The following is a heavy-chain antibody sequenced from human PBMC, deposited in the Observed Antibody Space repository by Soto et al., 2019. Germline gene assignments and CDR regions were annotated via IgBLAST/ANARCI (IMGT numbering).Heavy chain of an antibody. CDR1: GFRFWTYS. Sequence: EVNLLESGGGLVQPGESLRLSCAASGFRFWTYSMSWVRQAPGKGLEWVSGISGDGSATSYADSLKGRFTVSRDNSKDTLFLQMNTLRVEDRAVYYGAKTRLYDNNDYHRDGFDVWGPGTAVTVS. CDR2: ISGDGSAT. V-gene: IGHV3-23*01. D-gene: IGHD5-12*01. CDR3: AKTRLYDNNDYHRDGFDV. J-gene: IGHJ3*01.